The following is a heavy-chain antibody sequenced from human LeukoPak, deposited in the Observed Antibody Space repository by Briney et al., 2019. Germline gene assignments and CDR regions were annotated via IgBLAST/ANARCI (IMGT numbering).Heavy chain of an antibody. D-gene: IGHD5-18*01. CDR2: IVVGSGNT. V-gene: IGHV1-58*02. J-gene: IGHJ6*03. CDR3: ARVRRSVDTAARGQGWYYYYMDV. CDR1: GFTFTSSA. Sequence: SVKASCKASGFTFTSSAMQWVRQARGQRLEWIGWIVVGSGNTNYAQKFQERVTITRDMSTSTAYMELSSLRSEDTAVYYCARVRRSVDTAARGQGWYYYYMDVWGKGTTVTVSS.